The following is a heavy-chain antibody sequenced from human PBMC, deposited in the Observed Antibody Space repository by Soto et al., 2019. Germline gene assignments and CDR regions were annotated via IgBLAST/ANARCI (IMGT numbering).Heavy chain of an antibody. J-gene: IGHJ5*02. D-gene: IGHD3-3*01. CDR2: INHSGST. V-gene: IGHV4-34*01. Sequence: PSETLSLTCAVYGGSFSGYYWSWIRQPPGKGLEWIGEINHSGSTNYNPSLKSRVTISVDTSKNQFSLKLSSVTAADTAVYYCARGDVRYDPTPYNWFDPWGQGTLVTVSS. CDR3: ARGDVRYDPTPYNWFDP. CDR1: GGSFSGYY.